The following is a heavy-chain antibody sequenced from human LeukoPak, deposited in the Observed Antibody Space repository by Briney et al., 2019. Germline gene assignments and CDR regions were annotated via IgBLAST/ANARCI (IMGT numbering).Heavy chain of an antibody. CDR3: ARWKLRLKGYYYYGMDV. D-gene: IGHD1-7*01. CDR1: GGSFSGYY. V-gene: IGHV4-34*01. Sequence: SETLSLTCAVYGGSFSGYYWSCVRDPPGKGLEWGGEINHSGSTNYNPYLKSRVTISVDTSTNQFSLKLSSVTAADTAVYYCARWKLRLKGYYYYGMDVWGQGTTVTVSS. J-gene: IGHJ6*02. CDR2: INHSGST.